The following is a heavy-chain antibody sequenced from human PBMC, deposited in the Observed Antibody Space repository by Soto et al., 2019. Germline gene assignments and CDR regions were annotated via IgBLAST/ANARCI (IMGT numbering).Heavy chain of an antibody. Sequence: QVQLQESGPGLVKPSQTLSLTCTVSGGSTSSDNYWSWIRQPPGKGLEWIGHIYYSGNTDYNPSLKSRLAISIDTSKNQFSLKLSSVTAADTAVDFCAREGGESSDGLYYFDSWGQGSLVTVSS. D-gene: IGHD3-16*01. V-gene: IGHV4-30-4*01. CDR1: GGSTSSDNY. CDR3: AREGGESSDGLYYFDS. J-gene: IGHJ4*02. CDR2: IYYSGNT.